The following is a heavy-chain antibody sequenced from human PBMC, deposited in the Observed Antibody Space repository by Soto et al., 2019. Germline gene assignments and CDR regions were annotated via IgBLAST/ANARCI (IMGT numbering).Heavy chain of an antibody. CDR1: GGTFSSYT. CDR3: AREVDTIMAPFDY. Sequence: SVKVSCKASGGTFSSYTISWVRQAPGQGLEWMGRIIPLLDIANYAQKFQGRVTITADKSTSTAYMELSSLRSEDTAVYYCAREVDTIMAPFDYWGQGTLVTVSS. V-gene: IGHV1-69*04. J-gene: IGHJ4*02. D-gene: IGHD5-18*01. CDR2: IIPLLDIA.